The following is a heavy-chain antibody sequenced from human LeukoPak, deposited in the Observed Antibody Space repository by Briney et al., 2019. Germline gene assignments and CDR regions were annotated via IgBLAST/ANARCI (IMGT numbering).Heavy chain of an antibody. CDR2: INPSGGST. D-gene: IGHD3-9*01. CDR3: ARALRYYDILTGYPDY. Sequence: ASVKVSCKASGYTFTSYYMHWVRQAPGQGLEWMGIINPSGGSTSYAQKFQGRVTMTRDTSTSTVYMELSSLRSEDTAVYYCARALRYYDILTGYPDYWGQGTLVTVSS. J-gene: IGHJ4*02. CDR1: GYTFTSYY. V-gene: IGHV1-46*01.